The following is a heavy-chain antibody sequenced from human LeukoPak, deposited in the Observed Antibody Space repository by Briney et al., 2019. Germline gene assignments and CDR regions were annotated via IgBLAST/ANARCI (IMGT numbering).Heavy chain of an antibody. CDR3: ARGPARQVSRGVIPYYFDY. V-gene: IGHV4-34*01. J-gene: IGHJ4*02. D-gene: IGHD3-10*01. Sequence: SETLSLTCTVSGGSISSYYWSWIRQPPGKGLEWIGEINHSGSTNYNPSLKSRVTISVDTSKNQFSLKLSSVTAADTAVYYCARGPARQVSRGVIPYYFDYWGQGTLVTVSS. CDR2: INHSGST. CDR1: GGSISSYY.